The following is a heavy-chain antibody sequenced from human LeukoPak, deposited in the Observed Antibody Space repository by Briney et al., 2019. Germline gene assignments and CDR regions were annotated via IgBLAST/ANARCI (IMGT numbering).Heavy chain of an antibody. V-gene: IGHV4-59*12. CDR1: GGTISSYY. CDR2: INYSGST. Sequence: SETLSLTCTVSGGTISSYYWSWIRQPPGKGLEWIGYINYSGSTNYNPSLKSRVTMSVVTSKNQFSLKLSSVTAADTAVYYCARYGDYGDLPPYYFDYWGQGTLVTVSS. CDR3: ARYGDYGDLPPYYFDY. D-gene: IGHD4-17*01. J-gene: IGHJ4*02.